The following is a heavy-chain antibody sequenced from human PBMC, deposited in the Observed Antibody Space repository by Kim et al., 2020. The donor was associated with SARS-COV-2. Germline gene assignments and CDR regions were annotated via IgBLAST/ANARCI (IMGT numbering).Heavy chain of an antibody. D-gene: IGHD3-10*01. CDR1: GFTFTSSA. V-gene: IGHV1-58*01. J-gene: IGHJ4*02. Sequence: SVKVSCKASGFTFTSSAVQWVRQARGQRLEWIGWIVVGSGNTNYAQKFQERVTITRDMSTSTAYMELSSLRSEDTAVYYCAAVGPMVRGVTYFDYWGQGTLVTVSS. CDR3: AAVGPMVRGVTYFDY. CDR2: IVVGSGNT.